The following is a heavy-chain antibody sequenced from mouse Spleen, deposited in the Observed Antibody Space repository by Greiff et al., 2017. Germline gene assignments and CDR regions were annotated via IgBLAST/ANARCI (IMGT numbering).Heavy chain of an antibody. CDR2: ISSGGSYT. J-gene: IGHJ4*01. Sequence: VQLKESGGDLVKPGGSLKLSCAASGFTFSSYGMSWVRQTPDKRLEWVATISSGGSYTYYPDSVKGRFTISRDNAKNTLYLQMSSLKSEDTAMYYCASEYGNYDAMDYWGQGTSVTVSS. D-gene: IGHD2-10*02. V-gene: IGHV5-6*01. CDR3: ASEYGNYDAMDY. CDR1: GFTFSSYG.